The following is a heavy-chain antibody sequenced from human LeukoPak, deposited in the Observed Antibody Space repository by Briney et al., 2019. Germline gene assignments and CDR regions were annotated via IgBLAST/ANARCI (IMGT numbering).Heavy chain of an antibody. J-gene: IGHJ4*02. V-gene: IGHV3-74*01. CDR1: GFTFSSYW. D-gene: IGHD4-23*01. CDR2: IASDGSST. CDR3: ARGRPHGNDY. Sequence: RPGGSLRLSCAASGFTFSSYWMNWVRQAPGKGLVWVSRIASDGSSTTYADSVKGRFSISRDNAKSTLYLQMNSLRVEDTAVYYCARGRPHGNDYWGQGTLVTVSS.